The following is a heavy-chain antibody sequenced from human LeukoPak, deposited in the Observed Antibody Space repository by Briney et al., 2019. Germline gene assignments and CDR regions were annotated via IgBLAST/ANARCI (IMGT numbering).Heavy chain of an antibody. Sequence: GGSLRLSCAASGFTFSSYAMSWVRQAPGKGLEWVSAISGSGGSTYYADSVKGRFTISRDNSKNTLYLQMNRLRAEDTAVYYCAKDAQPNPYYDFWSGSYYYYGMDVWGQGTTVTVSS. V-gene: IGHV3-23*01. J-gene: IGHJ6*02. D-gene: IGHD3-3*01. CDR3: AKDAQPNPYYDFWSGSYYYYGMDV. CDR2: ISGSGGST. CDR1: GFTFSSYA.